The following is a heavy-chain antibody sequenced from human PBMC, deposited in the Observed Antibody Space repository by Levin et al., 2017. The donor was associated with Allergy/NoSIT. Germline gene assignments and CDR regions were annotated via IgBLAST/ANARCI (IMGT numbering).Heavy chain of an antibody. D-gene: IGHD3-10*01. CDR2: IIPILGIA. CDR3: ARARGGSGSNDAFDI. V-gene: IGHV1-69*04. CDR1: GGTFSSYA. J-gene: IGHJ3*02. Sequence: ASVKVSCKASGGTFSSYAISWVRQAPGQGLEWMGRIIPILGIANYAQKFKGRVTITADKSTSTAYMELSSLRSEDTAVYYCARARGGSGSNDAFDIWGQGTMVTVSS.